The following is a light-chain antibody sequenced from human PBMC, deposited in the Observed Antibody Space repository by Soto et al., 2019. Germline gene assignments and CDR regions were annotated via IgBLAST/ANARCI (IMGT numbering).Light chain of an antibody. CDR2: AAS. CDR3: QQSYSAPPHT. CDR1: QTISSY. Sequence: DIQMTQSPSSLSASVGDRVTITCRARQTISSYLNWYQQKPGKAPKLLISAASSLQSGVPSRFGGSGSGTDFTLTISSLQTEDFATYYCQQSYSAPPHTFGGGTKVEIK. V-gene: IGKV1-39*01. J-gene: IGKJ4*01.